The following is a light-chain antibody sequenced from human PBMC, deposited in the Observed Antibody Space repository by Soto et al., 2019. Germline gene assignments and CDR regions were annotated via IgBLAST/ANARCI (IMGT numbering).Light chain of an antibody. CDR3: QQSYTTPPT. CDR1: QSVNRN. J-gene: IGKJ2*01. V-gene: IGKV1-39*01. CDR2: AAS. Sequence: DIQMTQSPSSLSASTGDRVTITCRASQSVNRNLNWYQHKLGKAPKLLIYAASHLEGGVPSRFSGSGSGTDFTLSISSLQPEDIATYYCQQSYTTPPTFGQGTKLEIK.